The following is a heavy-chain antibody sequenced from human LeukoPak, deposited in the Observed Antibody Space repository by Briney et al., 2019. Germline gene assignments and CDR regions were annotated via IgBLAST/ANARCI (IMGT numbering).Heavy chain of an antibody. CDR3: AREPSGSGGYDY. CDR2: ISPYSGGT. CDR1: GFTFSGYY. D-gene: IGHD3-10*01. Sequence: ASVKVSCKASGFTFSGYYMHWVRQAPGQGLEWMAWISPYSGGTNYVQKFQGRVTVTRDTSISTDYMEISGLTSDDTALYYCAREPSGSGGYDYWGQGALVTVSS. J-gene: IGHJ4*02. V-gene: IGHV1-2*02.